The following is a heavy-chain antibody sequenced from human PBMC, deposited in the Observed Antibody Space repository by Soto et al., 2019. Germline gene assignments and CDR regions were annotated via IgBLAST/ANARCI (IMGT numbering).Heavy chain of an antibody. J-gene: IGHJ1*01. CDR1: DGSINRRSYY. CDR3: TRHKSSDYVQGYFQY. V-gene: IGHV4-39*01. D-gene: IGHD4-17*01. CDR2: VYYSGNT. Sequence: SETXSLTCSVSDGSINRRSYYWGWIRQSPGKGLEWIGSVYYSGNTYYNPSLKSRVTISVDTSKTHFSLKLTSVAVADTAIYYCTRHKSSDYVQGYFQYWSQGTLVTVSS.